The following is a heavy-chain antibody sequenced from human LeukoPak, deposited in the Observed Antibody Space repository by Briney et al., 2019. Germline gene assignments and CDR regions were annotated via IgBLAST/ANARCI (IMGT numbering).Heavy chain of an antibody. J-gene: IGHJ4*02. V-gene: IGHV3-7*01. CDR3: ARDHAYRADY. D-gene: IGHD2-2*01. CDR1: GFTFSNDW. Sequence: GGSLRLSCAASGFTFSNDWMCWVRQAPGRGLEWVANINQDESKKYYADSVKGRFTISRDNAKNSLYLQMSSLTAEDTAIYYCARDHAYRADYWGQGTLVTVSS. CDR2: INQDESKK.